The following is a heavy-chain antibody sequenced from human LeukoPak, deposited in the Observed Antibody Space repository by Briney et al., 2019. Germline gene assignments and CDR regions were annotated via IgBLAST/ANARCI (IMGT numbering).Heavy chain of an antibody. CDR2: IYSGGST. CDR1: GFTFSSYA. CDR3: AKDLTSLDY. D-gene: IGHD4/OR15-4a*01. V-gene: IGHV3-23*03. J-gene: IGHJ4*02. Sequence: GGSLRLSCAASGFTFSSYAMSWVRQAPGKGLEWVSVIYSGGSTYYADSVKGRFTISRDNSKNTLYLQMNSLRAEDTAVYYCAKDLTSLDYWGQGTLVTVSS.